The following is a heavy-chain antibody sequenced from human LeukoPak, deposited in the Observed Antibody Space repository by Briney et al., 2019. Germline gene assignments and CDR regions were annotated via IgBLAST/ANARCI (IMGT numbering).Heavy chain of an antibody. D-gene: IGHD3-10*01. CDR1: GYTFTRYY. V-gene: IGHV1-2*02. J-gene: IGHJ4*02. Sequence: GASVKVSCTPSGYTFTRYYMHWVRQAPGQGLEWMGWINPNSGGTNYAQKFQGKVTMTRDTSISTAYMELSRLRSDDTAVYYCARAYYGSGRPVKFDYWGQGTLVTVSS. CDR3: ARAYYGSGRPVKFDY. CDR2: INPNSGGT.